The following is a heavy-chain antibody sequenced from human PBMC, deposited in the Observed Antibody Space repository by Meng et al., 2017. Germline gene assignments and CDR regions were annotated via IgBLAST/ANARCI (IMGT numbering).Heavy chain of an antibody. D-gene: IGHD2-15*01. V-gene: IGHV1-3*01. CDR1: GYTLPSYA. J-gene: IGHJ4*02. Sequence: VQLWHSGAAVKEPGAAVKVACKASGYTLPSYAMHWVGQAPGQSLEWMGWLNAGNGDTKYSQKFQGRVTITRDSSASTAYMELSSLRSEDTAVYYCARDSCTGGICYRGSFDYWAQGTLVTVSS. CDR2: LNAGNGDT. CDR3: ARDSCTGGICYRGSFDY.